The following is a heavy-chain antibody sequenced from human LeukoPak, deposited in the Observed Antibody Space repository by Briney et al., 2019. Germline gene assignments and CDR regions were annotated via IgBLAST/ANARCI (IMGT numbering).Heavy chain of an antibody. Sequence: GGSLRLSCAASGFHFSAYDMHWLRQAPGEGLEWVAYFGHSGTIYYADSVRGRFTISRDNAKNSLHLQMNSLRADDTAVYYCAGYGDYPYWGQGTPVTVSS. CDR2: FGHSGTI. CDR3: AGYGDYPY. V-gene: IGHV3-69-1*01. D-gene: IGHD4-17*01. J-gene: IGHJ4*02. CDR1: GFHFSAYD.